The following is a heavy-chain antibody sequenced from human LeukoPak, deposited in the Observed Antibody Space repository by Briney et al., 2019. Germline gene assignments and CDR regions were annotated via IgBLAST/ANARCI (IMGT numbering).Heavy chain of an antibody. D-gene: IGHD2/OR15-2a*01. V-gene: IGHV1-18*01. CDR1: GYTFTSYG. CDR3: ARDRFLGTPYGMDV. J-gene: IGHJ6*02. CDR2: ISVYNGNT. Sequence: VSVKVSCKASGYTFTSYGISWVRQAPGQGLEWMGWISVYNGNTNYAQKLQGRVTMTTDTSTSTAYMELRSLRSDDTAVYYCARDRFLGTPYGMDVWGQGTTVTVSS.